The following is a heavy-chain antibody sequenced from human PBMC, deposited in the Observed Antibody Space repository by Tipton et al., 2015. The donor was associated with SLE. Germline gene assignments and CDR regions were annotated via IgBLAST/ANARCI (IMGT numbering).Heavy chain of an antibody. J-gene: IGHJ4*02. CDR3: VRDGVGDFWISYYFDY. CDR2: IYHTEST. Sequence: TLSLTCAVSGGSISSNHWWGWVRQPPGRGLEWIGEIYHTESTNYNPSLGTRPTISLDKSNNQFSLELSAVTAADTAVYYCVRDGVGDFWISYYFDYWGQGILVTVSS. V-gene: IGHV4-4*02. D-gene: IGHD3-3*01. CDR1: GGSISSNHW.